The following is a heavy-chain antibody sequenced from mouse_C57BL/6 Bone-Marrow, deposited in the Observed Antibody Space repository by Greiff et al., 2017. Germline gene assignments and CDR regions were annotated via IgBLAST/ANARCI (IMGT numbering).Heavy chain of an antibody. Sequence: VQLQQSGAELARPVASVKLSCKASGYTFTSYGISWVKQRTGQGLEWIGEIYPRSGNTYYNEKFKGKATLTADKSSSTAYMELRSLTSEDSAVYFCARVGYYWFAYWGQGTLVTVSA. V-gene: IGHV1-81*01. CDR3: ARVGYYWFAY. D-gene: IGHD2-3*01. CDR2: IYPRSGNT. J-gene: IGHJ3*01. CDR1: GYTFTSYG.